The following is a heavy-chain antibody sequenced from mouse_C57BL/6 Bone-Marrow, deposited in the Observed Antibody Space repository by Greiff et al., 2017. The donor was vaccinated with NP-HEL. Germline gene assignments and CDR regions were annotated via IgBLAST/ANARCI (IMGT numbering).Heavy chain of an antibody. CDR3: ARDARYYGSSFWYFDV. CDR2: SRNKANDYTT. D-gene: IGHD1-1*01. CDR1: GFTFSDFY. V-gene: IGHV7-1*01. Sequence: EVMLVESGGGLVQSGRSLRLSCATSGFTFSDFYMEWVRQAPGKGLEWIAASRNKANDYTTEYSASVKGRFIVSRDTSQSILYLQMNALRAEDTAIYYCARDARYYGSSFWYFDVWGTGTTVTVSS. J-gene: IGHJ1*03.